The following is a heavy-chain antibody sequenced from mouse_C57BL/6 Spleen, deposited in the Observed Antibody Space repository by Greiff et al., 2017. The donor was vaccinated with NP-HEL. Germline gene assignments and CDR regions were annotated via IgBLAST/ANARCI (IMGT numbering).Heavy chain of an antibody. CDR2: INPSTGGT. Sequence: EVQLQQSGPELVKPGASVKISCKASGYSFTGYYMNWVKQSPEKSLEWIGEINPSTGGTTYNQKFKAKATLTVDKSSSTAYMQLKSLTSEDSAVYYCAKIHNYYGSPYWGQGTLVTVSA. CDR1: GYSFTGYY. V-gene: IGHV1-42*01. CDR3: AKIHNYYGSPY. J-gene: IGHJ3*01. D-gene: IGHD1-1*01.